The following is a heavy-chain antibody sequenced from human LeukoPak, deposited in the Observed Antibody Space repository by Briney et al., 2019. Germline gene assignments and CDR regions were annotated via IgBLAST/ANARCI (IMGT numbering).Heavy chain of an antibody. Sequence: ASVKVSCKASGGTFSSYAINWVRQATGQGLEWMGWMNPNSGNTGYAQKFQGRVTMTRNTSISTAYMELSSLRSEDTAVYYCARGRGYSSSWFRTRYNWFDPWGQGTLVTVSS. J-gene: IGHJ5*02. D-gene: IGHD6-13*01. CDR2: MNPNSGNT. CDR3: ARGRGYSSSWFRTRYNWFDP. V-gene: IGHV1-8*02. CDR1: GGTFSSYA.